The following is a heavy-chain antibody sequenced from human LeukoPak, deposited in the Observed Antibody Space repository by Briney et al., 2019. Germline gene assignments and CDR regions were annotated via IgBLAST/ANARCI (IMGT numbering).Heavy chain of an antibody. CDR2: ISYSGSTT. V-gene: IGHV3-48*04. CDR3: ARAGPPAFDP. Sequence: PGGSLRPSCAASGFTLSTYWMNWVRQAPGKGLEWVSYISYSGSTTSYADSVKGRFTISRDNAKNSLYLQMNSLRAEDTAVYYCARAGPPAFDPWGQGTLVTVSS. J-gene: IGHJ5*02. CDR1: GFTLSTYW.